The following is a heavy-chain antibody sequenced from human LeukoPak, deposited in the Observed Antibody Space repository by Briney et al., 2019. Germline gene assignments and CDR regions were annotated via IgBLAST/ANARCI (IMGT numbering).Heavy chain of an antibody. Sequence: GGSLSLSCAASGFTLSSYAMSWVPQAPGKGLEWVSAISGSGGSTYYADSVKGRFTISRDNSKNTLHLQMNSLRAEDTAVYYCAKDSRPGVVAVAGIDYWGQGTLVTVSS. V-gene: IGHV3-23*01. CDR1: GFTLSSYA. CDR3: AKDSRPGVVAVAGIDY. CDR2: ISGSGGST. D-gene: IGHD6-13*01. J-gene: IGHJ4*02.